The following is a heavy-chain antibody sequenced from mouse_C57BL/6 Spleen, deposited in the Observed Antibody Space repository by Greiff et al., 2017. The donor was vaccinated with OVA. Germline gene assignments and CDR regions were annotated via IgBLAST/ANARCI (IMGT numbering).Heavy chain of an antibody. V-gene: IGHV1-72*01. CDR3: ARREYDYALFAY. CDR1: GYTFTSYW. Sequence: QVQLKQPGAELVKPGASVKLSCKASGYTFTSYWMHWVKQRPGRGLAWIGRLDPNSGGPKYNEKFKSKATLTVDNPSSTAYMQLSSLTSEDSRVYYCARREYDYALFAYWGQGTLVTVSA. J-gene: IGHJ3*01. D-gene: IGHD2-4*01. CDR2: LDPNSGGP.